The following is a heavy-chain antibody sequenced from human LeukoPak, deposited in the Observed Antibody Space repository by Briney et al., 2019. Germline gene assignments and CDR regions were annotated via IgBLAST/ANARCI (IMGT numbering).Heavy chain of an antibody. V-gene: IGHV4-39*01. CDR3: ARQRADYFYYYVDV. CDR2: IYYSETI. J-gene: IGHJ6*03. D-gene: IGHD3-9*01. CDR1: GGSIGTTNYY. Sequence: SETLSLTCTVSGGSIGTTNYYWGWLRQPPGKGLEWIGSIYYSETIYDNPSLESRVTISIETSKNQFSLKLSSVTAADTAVYYCARQRADYFYYYVDVWGKGTTVTVS.